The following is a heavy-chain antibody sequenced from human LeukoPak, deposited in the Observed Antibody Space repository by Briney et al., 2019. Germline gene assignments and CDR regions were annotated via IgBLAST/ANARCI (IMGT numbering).Heavy chain of an antibody. Sequence: ASVKVSCKASGYTFTSYGISWVRQAPGQGLEWMGWTSAYNGNTNYAQKLQGRVTMTTDTSTSTAYMELRSLRSDDTAVYYCARLFPRSCSSTSCYVEDYWGQGTLVTVSS. D-gene: IGHD2-2*01. V-gene: IGHV1-18*01. CDR3: ARLFPRSCSSTSCYVEDY. J-gene: IGHJ4*02. CDR2: TSAYNGNT. CDR1: GYTFTSYG.